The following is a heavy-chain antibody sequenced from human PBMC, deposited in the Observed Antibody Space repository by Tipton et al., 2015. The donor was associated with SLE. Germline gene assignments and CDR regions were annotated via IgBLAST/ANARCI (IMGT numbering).Heavy chain of an antibody. Sequence: SLRLSCAVSGLIFSEFGVQWVRQAPGKGLEWVTFIRKDGKNKYYADSVKGRFTISRDDSKNMVSLQMNSLRIEDGGVYFCAIGPPYWGQGTLVSVSS. CDR2: IRKDGKNK. CDR1: GLIFSEFG. V-gene: IGHV3-30*02. CDR3: AIGPPY. J-gene: IGHJ4*02.